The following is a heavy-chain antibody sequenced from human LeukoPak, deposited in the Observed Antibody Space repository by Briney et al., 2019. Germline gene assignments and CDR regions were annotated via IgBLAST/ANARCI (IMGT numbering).Heavy chain of an antibody. CDR2: INPSGGST. CDR1: GYTFTSYY. D-gene: IGHD3-22*01. CDR3: ARVIPPVYYYDSSGYYATFDY. V-gene: IGHV1-46*01. J-gene: IGHJ4*02. Sequence: ASVKVSCKASGYTFTSYYMHWVRQAPGQGLEWMGIINPSGGSTSYAQKFQGRVTMTRDTSTSTVYMELSSLRSEDTAVYYCARVIPPVYYYDSSGYYATFDYWGQGTLVTVSS.